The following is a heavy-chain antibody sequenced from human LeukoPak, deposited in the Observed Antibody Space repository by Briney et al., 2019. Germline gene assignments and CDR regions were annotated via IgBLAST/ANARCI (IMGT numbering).Heavy chain of an antibody. Sequence: AXXKVSCKASGYTFTGYYMHWVRQAPGQGLEWMGRINPNSGGTNYAQKFQGRVTMTRDTSISTAYMELSRLRSDDTAVYYCARDMSGRTAYFQHWGQGTLVTVSS. CDR3: ARDMSGRTAYFQH. J-gene: IGHJ1*01. CDR1: GYTFTGYY. V-gene: IGHV1-2*06. CDR2: INPNSGGT. D-gene: IGHD1-26*01.